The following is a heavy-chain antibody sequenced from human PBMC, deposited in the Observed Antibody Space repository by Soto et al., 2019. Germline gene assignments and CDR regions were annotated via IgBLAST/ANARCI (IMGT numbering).Heavy chain of an antibody. D-gene: IGHD2-15*01. CDR3: ARSQGFLDY. V-gene: IGHV6-1*01. Sequence: QTLSRTCALSGDRVSSDSAAWNWIRQSPSRGLEWLGRKYYRSELYNDYAVSVKSRITINPETSKNQFSLQLNSVTPEDTAVYYCARSQGFLDYWGQGTLVTVSS. CDR1: GDRVSSDSAA. J-gene: IGHJ4*02. CDR2: KYYRSELYN.